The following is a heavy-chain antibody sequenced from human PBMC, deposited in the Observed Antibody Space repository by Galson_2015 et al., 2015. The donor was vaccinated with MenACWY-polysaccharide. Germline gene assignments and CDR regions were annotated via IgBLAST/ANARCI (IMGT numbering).Heavy chain of an antibody. CDR3: ARDTDYSFDY. CDR1: GFTFSSYA. CDR2: ISSNGGST. D-gene: IGHD4-11*01. J-gene: IGHJ4*02. V-gene: IGHV3-64*01. Sequence: SLRLSCAASGFTFSSYAMHWVRQAPGKGLEYVLAISSNGGSTYYANSVKGRFTISRDNSKNTLYLQMGSLRAEDMAVYYCARDTDYSFDYWGQGTLVTVSS.